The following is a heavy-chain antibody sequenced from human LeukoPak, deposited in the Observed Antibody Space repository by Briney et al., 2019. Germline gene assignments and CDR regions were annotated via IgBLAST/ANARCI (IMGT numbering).Heavy chain of an antibody. CDR2: ISSSSSYI. J-gene: IGHJ2*01. Sequence: KPGGSLRLSSAASGFTFSSYSMNWVRQAPGQGLEWVSSISSSSSYIYYADSVKGRFTISRDNAKNSLYLQMNSLRAEDTAVYYCARLYYSYGYDRYFDLWGRGTLVTVSS. V-gene: IGHV3-21*01. CDR3: ARLYYSYGYDRYFDL. D-gene: IGHD5-18*01. CDR1: GFTFSSYS.